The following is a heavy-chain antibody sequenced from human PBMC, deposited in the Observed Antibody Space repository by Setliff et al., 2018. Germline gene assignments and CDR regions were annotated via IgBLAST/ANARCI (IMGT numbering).Heavy chain of an antibody. CDR3: ARGGSTIASRPDLVYFDS. J-gene: IGHJ4*02. CDR1: GGTMRSHY. Sequence: SETLSLTCNVSGGTMRSHYWNWIRQPPGKGPEWIGYVYSTGTTTYNPLLKSRATMSVDTSRKNFSLRLTSVTAADTAVYYCARGGSTIASRPDLVYFDSWGRGALVTVSS. D-gene: IGHD6-6*01. CDR2: VYSTGTT. V-gene: IGHV4-4*08.